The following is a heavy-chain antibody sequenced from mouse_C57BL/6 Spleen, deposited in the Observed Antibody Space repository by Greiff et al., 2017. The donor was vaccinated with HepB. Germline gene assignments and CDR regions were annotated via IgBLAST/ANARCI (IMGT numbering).Heavy chain of an antibody. Sequence: EVKLQESGPELVKPGASVKISCKASGYSFTGYYMNWVKQSPEKSLEWIGEINPSTGGTTYNQKFKAKATLTVDKSSSTAYMQLKSLTSEDSAVYYCARKNWDVALFGYWGQGTTLTVSS. D-gene: IGHD4-1*01. J-gene: IGHJ2*01. V-gene: IGHV1-42*01. CDR2: INPSTGGT. CDR1: GYSFTGYY. CDR3: ARKNWDVALFGY.